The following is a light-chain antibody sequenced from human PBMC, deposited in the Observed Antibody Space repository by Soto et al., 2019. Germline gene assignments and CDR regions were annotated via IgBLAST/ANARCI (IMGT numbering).Light chain of an antibody. J-gene: IGLJ2*01. CDR3: QVWDTKTYVV. CDR1: NIGSKN. V-gene: IGLV3-9*01. CDR2: RDS. Sequence: SYELAQPLSVSVSLGQTARITCGGNNIGSKNVHWYQQKPGQAPGVVIYRDSNRPSGIPERFSGSNSGSTATLTISEAQVGDEADYYCQVWDTKTYVVFGGGTKLTVL.